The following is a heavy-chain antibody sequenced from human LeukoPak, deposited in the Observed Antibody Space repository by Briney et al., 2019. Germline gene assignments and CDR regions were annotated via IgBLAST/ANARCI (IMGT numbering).Heavy chain of an antibody. V-gene: IGHV4-39*07. J-gene: IGHJ3*02. D-gene: IGHD3-22*01. CDR3: ARESPYYDSSGYGNAFDI. CDR2: IYYSGST. Sequence: SETLSLTCTVSGGSISSSSYYWGWIRQPPGKGLEWIGSIYYSGSTNYNPSLKSRVTISVDKSKNQFSLKLSSVTAADTAVYYCARESPYYDSSGYGNAFDIWGQGTMVTVSS. CDR1: GGSISSSSYY.